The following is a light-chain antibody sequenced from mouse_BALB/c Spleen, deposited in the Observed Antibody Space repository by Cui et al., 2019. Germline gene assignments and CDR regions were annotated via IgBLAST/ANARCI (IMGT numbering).Light chain of an antibody. Sequence: QIVFTQSPARMSASPGEKVTMTCSASSSVSYMYWYQQKPRSSPKPWIYLTSNLASGVPARFSGSGSGTSYSLTISSMEAEDAATYYCQQWSSNPLTFGAGTKLELK. CDR3: QQWSSNPLT. CDR1: SSVSY. V-gene: IGKV4-68*01. CDR2: LTS. J-gene: IGKJ5*01.